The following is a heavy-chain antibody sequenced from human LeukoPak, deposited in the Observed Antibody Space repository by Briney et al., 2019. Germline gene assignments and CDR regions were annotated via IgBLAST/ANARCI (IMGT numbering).Heavy chain of an antibody. Sequence: GASVKVSCKASGYTFTDYYMHWVRQAPGQGLEWMGWINPNGGGTNYAQKFQGRVTMTTDTSISTAYMELGGLRYDDTAVYYCARVSSSGDYYDNWGQGTLVTVSS. J-gene: IGHJ4*02. V-gene: IGHV1-2*02. CDR2: INPNGGGT. CDR1: GYTFTDYY. CDR3: ARVSSSGDYYDN. D-gene: IGHD3-10*01.